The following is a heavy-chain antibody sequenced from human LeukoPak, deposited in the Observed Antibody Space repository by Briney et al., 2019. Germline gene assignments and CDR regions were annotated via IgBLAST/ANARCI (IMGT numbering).Heavy chain of an antibody. D-gene: IGHD2-21*01. CDR3: ARDPDWYYFDY. CDR1: GXSFSSFE. J-gene: IGHJ4*02. CDR2: ISSTGSAI. Sequence: PGGSLRLSCAASGXSFSSFEVTWVRQAPGKGLQWVSYISSTGSAIFYADSVKGRFTISRDNAKNSLYLQMNSLRAEDTAVYYCARDPDWYYFDYWGQGTLVTVSS. V-gene: IGHV3-48*03.